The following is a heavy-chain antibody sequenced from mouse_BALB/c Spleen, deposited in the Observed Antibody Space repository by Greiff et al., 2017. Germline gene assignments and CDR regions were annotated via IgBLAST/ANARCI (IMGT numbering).Heavy chain of an antibody. CDR1: GYTFTSYW. J-gene: IGHJ2*01. V-gene: IGHV1-7*01. CDR2: INPSTGYT. Sequence: VQLQQSGAELAKPGASVKMSCKASGYTFTSYWMHWVKQRPGQGLEWIGYINPSTGYTEYNQKFKDKATLTADKSSSTAYMQLSSLTSEDSAVYYCAQYYFDYWGQGTTLTVSS. CDR3: AQYYFDY.